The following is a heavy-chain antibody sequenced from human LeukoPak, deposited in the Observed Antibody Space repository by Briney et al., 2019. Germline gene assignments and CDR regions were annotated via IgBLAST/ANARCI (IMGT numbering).Heavy chain of an antibody. Sequence: GGSLRLSCAASGFTFSSYAMNWVRQAPGKGLEWVSTIGGDGRATHYADSVKGRSTISRANSKNTLFLQMNSLRAEDTAVYYCAKSGSRDWDYFDYWGQGTLVTASS. J-gene: IGHJ4*02. CDR3: AKSGSRDWDYFDY. V-gene: IGHV3-23*01. CDR2: IGGDGRAT. CDR1: GFTFSSYA. D-gene: IGHD6-19*01.